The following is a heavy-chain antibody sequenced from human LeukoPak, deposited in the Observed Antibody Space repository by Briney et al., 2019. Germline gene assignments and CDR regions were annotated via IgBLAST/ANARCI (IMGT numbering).Heavy chain of an antibody. D-gene: IGHD3-10*01. CDR3: AKDCHYYGSGSYFDY. CDR2: VSGSGTTT. Sequence: GGSLRLSCAASGFTFSNYGMSWVRQAPGKGLEWVSAVSGSGTTTYYADSVKGRFTISRDNSKNTLYLQMNSLRAEDTAVYYCAKDCHYYGSGSYFDYWGQGTLVTVSS. J-gene: IGHJ4*02. CDR1: GFTFSNYG. V-gene: IGHV3-23*01.